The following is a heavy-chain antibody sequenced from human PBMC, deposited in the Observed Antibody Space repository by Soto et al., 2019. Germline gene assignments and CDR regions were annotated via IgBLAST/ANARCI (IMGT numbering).Heavy chain of an antibody. J-gene: IGHJ1*01. CDR2: ISAHNGNT. V-gene: IGHV1-18*01. Sequence: QVHLVQSGAEVKKPGASVKVSCKGSGYDFTTYGITWVRQAPGQGLEWMAWISAHNGNTDYAQKLQGRVTVTRDTTTSTAYMGLRILRSDDPAVDYCARGRYGGDWGQGALGTVSA. D-gene: IGHD3-10*01. CDR3: ARGRYGGD. CDR1: GYDFTTYG.